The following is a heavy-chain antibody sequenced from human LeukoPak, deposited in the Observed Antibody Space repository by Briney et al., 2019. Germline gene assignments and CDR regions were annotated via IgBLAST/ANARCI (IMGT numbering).Heavy chain of an antibody. CDR1: GDSISSSNW. Sequence: SGTLSLTCAVSGDSISSSNWWSWVRQPPGKGLEWIGEIYHSGSTNYNPSLKSRVTISVDTSKNQFSLKLSSVTAADTAVYYCARSYGDNLNFDYWGQGSLVTVSS. V-gene: IGHV4-4*02. D-gene: IGHD4-17*01. CDR2: IYHSGST. CDR3: ARSYGDNLNFDY. J-gene: IGHJ4*02.